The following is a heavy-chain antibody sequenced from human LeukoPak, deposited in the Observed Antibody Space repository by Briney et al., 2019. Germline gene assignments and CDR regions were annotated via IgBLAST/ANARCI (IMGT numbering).Heavy chain of an antibody. J-gene: IGHJ6*02. CDR2: IRYDGSNK. CDR3: ARDSGRYISGQGPYYYHGMDV. V-gene: IGHV3-30*02. CDR1: GFTFSSYG. D-gene: IGHD6-19*01. Sequence: GGSLRLSCAASGFTFSSYGMHWVRQAPGKGLEWVAFIRYDGSNKYYADSVKGRFTISRDNSKNTLYLQMNSLRPEDTAVYHCARDSGRYISGQGPYYYHGMDVWGQGTTVTVSS.